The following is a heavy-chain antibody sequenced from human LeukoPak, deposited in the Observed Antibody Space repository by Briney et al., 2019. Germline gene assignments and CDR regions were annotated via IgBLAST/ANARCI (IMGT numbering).Heavy chain of an antibody. D-gene: IGHD4-17*01. CDR1: GGSFSGYY. J-gene: IGHJ6*03. V-gene: IGHV4-34*01. CDR2: INHSGST. CDR3: ATSPKDNYGEKPIYYYYMDV. Sequence: PSETLSLTCAVYGGSFSGYYWSWIRQPPGKGLEWIGEINHSGSTNYNPSLKSRVTISVDTSKNQFSLKLSSVTAADTAVYYCATSPKDNYGEKPIYYYYMDVWGKGTTVTVSS.